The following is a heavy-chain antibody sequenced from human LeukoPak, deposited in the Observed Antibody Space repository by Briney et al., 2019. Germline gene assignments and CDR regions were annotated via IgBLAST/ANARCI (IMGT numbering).Heavy chain of an antibody. D-gene: IGHD2-21*01. J-gene: IGHJ5*01. CDR2: ISGTGGAT. CDR3: VKDPRDTYGTNWFVC. CDR1: GFSFGNYA. Sequence: GGSLRLSCVASGFSFGNYAMSWVRQAPGKGLQWVSQISGTGGATWYAGFARDRFTISRDNSKKTLYLQMSGLRVEDTAMYYCVKDPRDTYGTNWFVCWGQGTLLIVSS. V-gene: IGHV3-23*01.